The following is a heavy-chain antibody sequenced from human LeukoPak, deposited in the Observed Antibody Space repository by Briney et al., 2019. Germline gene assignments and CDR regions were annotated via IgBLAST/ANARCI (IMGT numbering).Heavy chain of an antibody. Sequence: GGSLRLSCAASGFTFSSYWMSWVRQAPGKGLEWVSYISSSGSTIYCADSVKGRFTISRDNAKNSLYLQMNSLRAEDTAVYYCARDVQPHYDILTGYFVGYYGMDVWGQGTTVTVSS. J-gene: IGHJ6*02. CDR1: GFTFSSYW. V-gene: IGHV3-48*04. D-gene: IGHD3-9*01. CDR3: ARDVQPHYDILTGYFVGYYGMDV. CDR2: ISSSGSTI.